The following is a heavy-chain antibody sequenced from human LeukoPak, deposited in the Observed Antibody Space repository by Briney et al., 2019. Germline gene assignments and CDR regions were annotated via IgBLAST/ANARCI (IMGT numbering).Heavy chain of an antibody. CDR2: IYYSGST. J-gene: IGHJ3*02. CDR3: ARGYDSSGYYYEDAFDI. Sequence: PSETLSLTCTVSGGSISSYYWSWIRQPPGKGLEWIGYIYYSGSTNYNPSLKSRVTISVDTSKNQFSLKLSSETAADTAVYYCARGYDSSGYYYEDAFDIWGQGTMVTVSS. V-gene: IGHV4-59*01. D-gene: IGHD3-22*01. CDR1: GGSISSYY.